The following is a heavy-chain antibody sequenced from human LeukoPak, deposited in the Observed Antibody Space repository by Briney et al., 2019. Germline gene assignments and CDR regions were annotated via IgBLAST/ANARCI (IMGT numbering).Heavy chain of an antibody. CDR1: GGSISSYY. Sequence: SETLSLTCSVSGGSISSYYWSWIRQPPGKGLEWIGYIYYSGSTNYNPSLNSRVTISIDTSKNQFSLKLTSVTAADTAVYYCARAGGWPRYYFDNWGQGTLVTVSS. CDR3: ARAGGWPRYYFDN. CDR2: IYYSGST. V-gene: IGHV4-59*01. D-gene: IGHD5-12*01. J-gene: IGHJ4*02.